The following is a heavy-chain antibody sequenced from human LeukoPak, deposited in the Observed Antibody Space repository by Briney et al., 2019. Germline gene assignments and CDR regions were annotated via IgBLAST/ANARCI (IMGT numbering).Heavy chain of an antibody. CDR3: ARGGRGSAAVVAPRSFDI. Sequence: PGGSLRLSCAASGFMFSSNWMSWVRLAPGKGLEWVANIKEDGTETYYVDSVKGRFTISRDISKNTLYLQMNSLRAEDSALYYCARGGRGSAAVVAPRSFDIWGQGTMVTVSS. V-gene: IGHV3-7*03. CDR1: GFMFSSNW. CDR2: IKEDGTET. J-gene: IGHJ3*02. D-gene: IGHD3-22*01.